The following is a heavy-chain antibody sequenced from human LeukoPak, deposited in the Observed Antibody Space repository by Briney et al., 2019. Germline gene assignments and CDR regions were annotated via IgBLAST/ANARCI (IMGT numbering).Heavy chain of an antibody. D-gene: IGHD5-18*01. V-gene: IGHV1-24*01. CDR3: ATQDVDPTMGTGGYSDAFDV. CDR2: FDPEDGDT. Sequence: ASVKVSCKLSGYTLAELSIHWVRQVPGKGLEWMGGFDPEDGDTFFAQKFQGRVTMTEDTSTDTAYIELSSLRYEDTAVYYCATQDVDPTMGTGGYSDAFDVWGQGTLVTVSS. CDR1: GYTLAELS. J-gene: IGHJ3*01.